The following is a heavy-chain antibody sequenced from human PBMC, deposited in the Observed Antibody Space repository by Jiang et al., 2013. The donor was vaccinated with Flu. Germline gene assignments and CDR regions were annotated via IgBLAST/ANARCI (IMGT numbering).Heavy chain of an antibody. CDR1: GYRFTNYW. V-gene: IGHV5-51*01. D-gene: IGHD3-10*01. Sequence: GAEVKKPGESLKIFCKASGYRFTNYWIGWVRQMPGKGLEWMGIVYPDDSDTRYNPAFQGQVTISVGRSAKTAYLQWTSLKPSDTAMYYCARLLRGSCPTMWDFWGQGTLVSVSS. J-gene: IGHJ4*02. CDR3: ARLLRGSCPTMWDF. CDR2: VYPDDSDT.